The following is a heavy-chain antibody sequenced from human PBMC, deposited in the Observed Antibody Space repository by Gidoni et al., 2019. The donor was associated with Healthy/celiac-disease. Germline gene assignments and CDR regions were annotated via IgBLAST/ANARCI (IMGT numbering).Heavy chain of an antibody. D-gene: IGHD2-8*01. Sequence: QVQLQESGPGLVTPSQTLSLTCTVSGGSISSGGYYWSWIRQHPGKGLEWIGYIYYSGSTYYNPSLKRRVTISVDTSKNQFSLKLSSVTAADTAVYYCARGTMVYATGLDYWGQGTLVTVSS. V-gene: IGHV4-31*03. CDR3: ARGTMVYATGLDY. CDR2: IYYSGST. CDR1: GGSISSGGYY. J-gene: IGHJ4*02.